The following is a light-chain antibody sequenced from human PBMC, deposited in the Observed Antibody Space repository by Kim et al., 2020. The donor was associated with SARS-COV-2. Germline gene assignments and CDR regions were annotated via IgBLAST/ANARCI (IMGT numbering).Light chain of an antibody. CDR1: SNNVGYDG. CDR3: SAWDSSLSAWV. J-gene: IGLJ3*02. V-gene: IGLV10-54*04. CDR2: RNN. Sequence: RQTATRTWTGNSNNVGYDGAAWLQQHPGHPPKLLSYRNNNRPSGISDRFSASRSGNTASLTITGLQPEDETDYYCSAWDSSLSAWVFGGGTQLTVL.